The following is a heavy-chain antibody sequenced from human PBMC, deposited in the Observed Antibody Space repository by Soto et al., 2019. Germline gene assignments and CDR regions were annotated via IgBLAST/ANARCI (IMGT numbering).Heavy chain of an antibody. CDR2: ISYDGSNK. D-gene: IGHD1-26*01. V-gene: IGHV3-30*03. CDR3: ARYSGKYQGPIDY. CDR1: GFTFSHYG. J-gene: IGHJ4*02. Sequence: QVQLVESGGCVVQPGRSLRLSCAASGFTFSHYGIHWVRQAPGKGLEWLAVISYDGSNKHYADSVKGRFTVSRDNSKNTLYLQMNSLRAEDPAVYFCARYSGKYQGPIDYWGQGTLVTVSS.